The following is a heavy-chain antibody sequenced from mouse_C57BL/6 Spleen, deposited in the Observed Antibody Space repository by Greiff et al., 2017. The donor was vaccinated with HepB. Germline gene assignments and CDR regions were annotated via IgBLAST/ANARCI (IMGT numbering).Heavy chain of an antibody. CDR2: IDPSDSYT. CDR1: GYTFTSYW. D-gene: IGHD2-13*01. V-gene: IGHV1-50*01. J-gene: IGHJ4*01. CDR3: ARSPDGDYGGYYAMDY. Sequence: QVQLQQPGAELVKPGASVKLSCKASGYTFTSYWMQWVKQRPGQGLEWIGEIDPSDSYTNYNQKFKGKATLTVDTSSSTAYMQLSSLTSEDSAVYYWARSPDGDYGGYYAMDYWGQGTSVTVSS.